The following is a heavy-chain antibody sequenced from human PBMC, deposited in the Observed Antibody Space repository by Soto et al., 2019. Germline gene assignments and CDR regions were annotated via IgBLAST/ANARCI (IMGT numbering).Heavy chain of an antibody. CDR2: IHYRGST. CDR3: ARLATTVSTPNY. V-gene: IGHV4-39*01. D-gene: IGHD4-17*01. Sequence: TSETLSLTCAVSGGSVSVDSYYWAWIRQPPGKGLEWIATIHYRGSTYYATSLKSRVTISIGTSKNQFSLMLASVTATDTAFYYCARLATTVSTPNYWGQGTLGTV. J-gene: IGHJ4*02. CDR1: GGSVSVDSYY.